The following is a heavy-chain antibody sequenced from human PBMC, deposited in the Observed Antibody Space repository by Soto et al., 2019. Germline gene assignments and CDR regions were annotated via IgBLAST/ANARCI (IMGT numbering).Heavy chain of an antibody. CDR2: IYYSGST. CDR3: ATGPSTIATIVY. D-gene: IGHD2-8*01. J-gene: IGHJ4*02. V-gene: IGHV4-31*03. Sequence: QVQLQAAGPGLVKPSHTMSLTCTVSGGSISRGGYYWSWIRQHPGKGLAWIGYIYYSGSTSYNPSLISRVTIPVDSSKDPLALKLSSLTAADTAVYYLATGPSTIATIVYWGQGTLVTVSS. CDR1: GGSISRGGYY.